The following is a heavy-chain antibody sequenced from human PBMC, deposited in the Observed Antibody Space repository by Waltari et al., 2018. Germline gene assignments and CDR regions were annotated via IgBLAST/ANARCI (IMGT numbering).Heavy chain of an antibody. D-gene: IGHD3-10*01. J-gene: IGHJ3*02. CDR3: ARRENMVRGPSRRAFDI. CDR2: IYSGGST. V-gene: IGHV3-53*02. CDR1: GFTVSSNY. Sequence: EVQLVETGGGLIQPGGSLRLSCAASGFTVSSNYMSWVRQAPGKGLGWGSVIYSGGSTYYADSGKGRFTISRDNSKNTLYLQMNSLRAEDTAVYYCARRENMVRGPSRRAFDIWGQGTMVTVSS.